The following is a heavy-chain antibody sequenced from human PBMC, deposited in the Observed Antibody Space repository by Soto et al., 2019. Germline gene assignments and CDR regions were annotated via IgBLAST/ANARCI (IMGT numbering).Heavy chain of an antibody. D-gene: IGHD6-19*01. V-gene: IGHV4-59*01. J-gene: IGHJ5*02. CDR3: ARARAVAGKGWFDP. CDR1: GGSISSYY. Sequence: NPSETLSLTCTVSGGSISSYYWSWIRQPPGKGLEWIGYIYYSGRTNYNPSLKSRVTISVDTSKNQFSLKLSSVTAADTAVYYCARARAVAGKGWFDPWGQGTLVTVSS. CDR2: IYYSGRT.